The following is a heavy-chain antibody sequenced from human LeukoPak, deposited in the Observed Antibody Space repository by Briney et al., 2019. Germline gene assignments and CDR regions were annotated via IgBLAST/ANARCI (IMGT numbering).Heavy chain of an antibody. D-gene: IGHD3-9*01. CDR3: ASPLRYFDY. J-gene: IGHJ4*02. CDR1: GLTVSSNY. Sequence: PGGSLRLSCAGPGLTVSSNYMSWVRQAPGKGLEWVSVIHNGGTTYYADSVKGRFTISRDSSKNTLYLQMNSLRAEDTAVYYCASPLRYFDYWGQGTLVTGSS. V-gene: IGHV3-53*01. CDR2: IHNGGTT.